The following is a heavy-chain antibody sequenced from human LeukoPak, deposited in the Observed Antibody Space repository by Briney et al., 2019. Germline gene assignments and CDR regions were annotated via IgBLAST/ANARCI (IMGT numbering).Heavy chain of an antibody. D-gene: IGHD4-23*01. CDR2: IYYSGST. CDR1: GGSISSYY. V-gene: IGHV4-59*01. Sequence: SETLSLTCSVSGGSISSYYWSWIRQPPGKGLEWIGYIYYSGSTNYNPSLKSRVTISVDTSKNQFSLKLSSVTAADTAVYYCARDSGGNSIDYWGQGTLVTVSS. J-gene: IGHJ4*02. CDR3: ARDSGGNSIDY.